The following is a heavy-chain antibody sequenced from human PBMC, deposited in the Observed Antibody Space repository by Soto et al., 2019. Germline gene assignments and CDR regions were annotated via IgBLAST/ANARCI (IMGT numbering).Heavy chain of an antibody. D-gene: IGHD6-19*01. CDR1: GFTFSGSA. CDR2: IRSKANSYAT. Sequence: EVQLVESGGGLVQPGGSLKLSCAASGFTFSGSAMHWVRQASGKGLEWVGRIRSKANSYATAYAASVKGRFTISRDDSKNTAYLQMNSLKTEDTAVYYCTSPIAVAGRDGYWPWGQGTLVTVSS. J-gene: IGHJ5*02. V-gene: IGHV3-73*01. CDR3: TSPIAVAGRDGYWP.